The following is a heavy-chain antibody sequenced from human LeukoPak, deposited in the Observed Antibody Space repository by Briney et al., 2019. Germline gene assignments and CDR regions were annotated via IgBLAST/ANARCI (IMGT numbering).Heavy chain of an antibody. D-gene: IGHD1-26*01. CDR2: IIPIFGTA. CDR1: GYTFTSYG. Sequence: EASVKVSCKTSGYTFTSYGITWVRQAPGQGLEWMGGIIPIFGTANYAQKFQGRVTITADESTSTAYMELSSLRFEDTAVYYCAREGVGATKRGAFDYWGQGTLVTVSS. J-gene: IGHJ4*02. V-gene: IGHV1-69*13. CDR3: AREGVGATKRGAFDY.